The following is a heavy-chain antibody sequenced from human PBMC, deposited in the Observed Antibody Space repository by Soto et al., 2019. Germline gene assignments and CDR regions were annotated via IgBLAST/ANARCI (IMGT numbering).Heavy chain of an antibody. V-gene: IGHV4-31*03. D-gene: IGHD6-13*01. Sequence: QVQLQESGPGLVKPSQTLSLTCTVSGGSISSGGYYWSWIRQPPGKGLEWIGYIYYSGSTYYNPSLKRRVNISVDTSKNQFSLKLSSVTAADTAVYYCARTAAAGHFDYWGQGTLVTVSS. J-gene: IGHJ4*02. CDR1: GGSISSGGYY. CDR2: IYYSGST. CDR3: ARTAAAGHFDY.